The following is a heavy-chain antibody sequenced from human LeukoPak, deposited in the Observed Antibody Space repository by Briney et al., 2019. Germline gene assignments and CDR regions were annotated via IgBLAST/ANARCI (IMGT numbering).Heavy chain of an antibody. V-gene: IGHV4-59*01. CDR3: ARSYYNDSSGYRLYFFDS. D-gene: IGHD3-22*01. CDR2: IYYGGCT. Sequence: SDTMSLTCTVSGGSISSYYWSWILQPPRERLQWIGHIYYGGCTNYNPSLKSRVAISVDTSKNQFSLKLSSVTAADTAVYYYARSYYNDSSGYRLYFFDSWGQGTLVTVSS. CDR1: GGSISSYY. J-gene: IGHJ4*02.